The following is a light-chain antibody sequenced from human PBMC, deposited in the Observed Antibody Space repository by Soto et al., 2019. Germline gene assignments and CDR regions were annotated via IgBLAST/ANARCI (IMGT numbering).Light chain of an antibody. CDR3: AAWDDILNGYV. CDR1: SSNIESNT. J-gene: IGLJ1*01. Sequence: QAVVTQPPSASGTPGQRVTISCSGSSSNIESNTVTWYQQLPGTAPKLVIYSNYDRPSGVPDRFSGSTSGTSASLVIRGLQSEDQADSYCAAWDDILNGYVFGDGTKLTVL. CDR2: SNY. V-gene: IGLV1-44*01.